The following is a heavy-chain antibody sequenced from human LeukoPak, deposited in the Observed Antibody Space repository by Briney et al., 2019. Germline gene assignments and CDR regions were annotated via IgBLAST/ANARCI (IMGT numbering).Heavy chain of an antibody. J-gene: IGHJ4*02. CDR2: IIPILGIA. CDR3: ARVDSCRWPYYFDY. V-gene: IGHV1-69*04. D-gene: IGHD6-13*01. Sequence: SVKVSCKASGGTFSSYAISWVRQAPGQGLAWMGRIIPILGIANYAQKFQGRVTITADKSTSTAYMELSSLRSEDTAVYYCARVDSCRWPYYFDYWGQGTLVTVSS. CDR1: GGTFSSYA.